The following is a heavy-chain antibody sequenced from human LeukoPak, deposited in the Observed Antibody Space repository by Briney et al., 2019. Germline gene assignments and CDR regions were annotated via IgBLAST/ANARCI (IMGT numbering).Heavy chain of an antibody. D-gene: IGHD4-23*01. CDR3: AREKTTVVTYDAFDI. Sequence: ASVKVSCKASGGTFSSYAISWVRQAPGQGLEWMGGIIPIFGTANYAQKFQGRVTITADESTSTAYMELSSLRSEDTAVYYCAREKTTVVTYDAFDIWGQGTMVTVSS. CDR2: IIPIFGTA. V-gene: IGHV1-69*01. J-gene: IGHJ3*02. CDR1: GGTFSSYA.